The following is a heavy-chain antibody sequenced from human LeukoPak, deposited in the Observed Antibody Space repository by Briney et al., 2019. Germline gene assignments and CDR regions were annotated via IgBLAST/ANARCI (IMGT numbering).Heavy chain of an antibody. V-gene: IGHV4-59*01. J-gene: IGHJ4*02. CDR1: GGSIRSFY. CDR2: LSYSGYT. Sequence: SETLSLTCTVSGGSIRSFYWSWIRQAPGKGLEWIGFLSYSGYTSYSPSLKSRVRISVDTSKSQFYLRLSSMTAADTAIYYCARGRNDNGGMFFDSWAQGTLVTVSS. D-gene: IGHD4-23*01. CDR3: ARGRNDNGGMFFDS.